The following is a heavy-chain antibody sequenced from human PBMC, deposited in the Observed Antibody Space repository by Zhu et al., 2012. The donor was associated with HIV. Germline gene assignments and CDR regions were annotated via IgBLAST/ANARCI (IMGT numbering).Heavy chain of an antibody. J-gene: IGHJ5*02. CDR1: GGSISSSSYY. Sequence: QVQLQESGPGLVRPSETLSLTCTVSGGSISSSSYYWGWIRQPPGKGLEWIGNIYYSGSTYYNPSLKSRVTISIDTPKNQFSLKLTSVTAADTAVYYCARSTGPLGSWGQGPWSPSPQ. D-gene: IGHD5/OR15-5a*01. CDR3: ARSTGPLGS. CDR2: IYYSGST. V-gene: IGHV4-39*07.